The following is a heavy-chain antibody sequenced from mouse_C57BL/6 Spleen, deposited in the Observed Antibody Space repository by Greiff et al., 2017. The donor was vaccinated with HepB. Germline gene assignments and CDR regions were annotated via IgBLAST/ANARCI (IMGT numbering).Heavy chain of an antibody. J-gene: IGHJ4*01. CDR2: IDPSDSYT. V-gene: IGHV1-69*01. D-gene: IGHD1-1*01. CDR1: GYTFTSYW. Sequence: QVQLKQPGAELVMPGASVKLSCKASGYTFTSYWMHWVKQRPGQGLEWIGEIDPSDSYTNYNQKLKGKSTLTVDKSSSTAYMQLSSLTSEDSAVYYCAREGTTVAIYYAMDYWGQGTSVTVSS. CDR3: AREGTTVAIYYAMDY.